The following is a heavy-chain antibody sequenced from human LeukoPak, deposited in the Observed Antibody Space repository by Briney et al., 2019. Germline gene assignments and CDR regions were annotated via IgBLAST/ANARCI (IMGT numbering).Heavy chain of an antibody. CDR3: ARGAPGGNDYGDY. CDR1: GGSISSTSYY. V-gene: IGHV4-39*07. J-gene: IGHJ4*02. Sequence: SETLSLTCTVSGGSISSTSYYWGWIRQPPGKGLEWIGNIYYSGNTYHNPSLKSRVTISVDTSKNQLSLKLSSVTAADTAVYYCARGAPGGNDYGDYWGQGTLVTVSS. CDR2: IYYSGNT.